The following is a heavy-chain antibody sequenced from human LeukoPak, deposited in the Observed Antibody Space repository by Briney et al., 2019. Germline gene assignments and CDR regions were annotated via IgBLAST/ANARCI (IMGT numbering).Heavy chain of an antibody. V-gene: IGHV3-48*02. J-gene: IGHJ4*02. CDR1: GFTFSTYS. CDR2: ISSSNSTI. D-gene: IGHD1-26*01. CDR3: ARGGRSGSYSNFDY. Sequence: GGSLRLSCAASGFTFSTYSMNWVRQAPGKGLEWVSYISSSNSTIYYADSVKGRFTISRDNAKNSLYLQMNSLRDEDTAVYFCARGGRSGSYSNFDYRGQGALVTVSS.